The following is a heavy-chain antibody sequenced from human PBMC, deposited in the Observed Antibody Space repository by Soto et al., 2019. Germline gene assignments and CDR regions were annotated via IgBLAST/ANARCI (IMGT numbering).Heavy chain of an antibody. Sequence: GGSLRLSCATSGFTFSDHAMHWVRQAPGEGLGWVSGIRGDHVTTPYADSVKGRFTISRDSSKNTLYHQMNSLRAEDTAIYYCVKEGKMGVEGFDFWGQGTLVTVSS. D-gene: IGHD1-26*01. CDR2: IRGDHVTT. CDR1: GFTFSDHA. CDR3: VKEGKMGVEGFDF. J-gene: IGHJ4*02. V-gene: IGHV3-23*01.